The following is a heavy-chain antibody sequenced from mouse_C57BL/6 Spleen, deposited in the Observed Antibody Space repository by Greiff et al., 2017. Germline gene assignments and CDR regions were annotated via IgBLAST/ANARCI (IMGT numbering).Heavy chain of an antibody. V-gene: IGHV14-4*01. J-gene: IGHJ2*01. CDR2: IDPENGDT. Sequence: EVQLQQSGAELVRPGASVKLSCTASGFNIKDDYMHWVKQRPEQGLEWIGWIDPENGDTEYASKFQGKATITADTSSNTAYLQLSSLTSEDTAVYYCTTHSNYGNFDYWGQGTTLTVSS. CDR1: GFNIKDDY. D-gene: IGHD2-5*01. CDR3: TTHSNYGNFDY.